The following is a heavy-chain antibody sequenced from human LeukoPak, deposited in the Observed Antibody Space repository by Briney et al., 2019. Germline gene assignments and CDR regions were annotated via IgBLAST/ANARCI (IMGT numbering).Heavy chain of an antibody. J-gene: IGHJ6*02. V-gene: IGHV4-59*01. CDR2: IYYSGST. CDR3: ARGVCYGSGSYFYYYYGMDV. D-gene: IGHD3-10*01. CDR1: GGSISSYY. Sequence: KPSETLSLTCTVSGGSISSYYWSWIRQPPGKGLEWIGYIYYSGSTNYNPSLKSRVTISVDTSKNQFSLKLSSVTAADTAVYYCARGVCYGSGSYFYYYYGMDVWGQGTTVTVSS.